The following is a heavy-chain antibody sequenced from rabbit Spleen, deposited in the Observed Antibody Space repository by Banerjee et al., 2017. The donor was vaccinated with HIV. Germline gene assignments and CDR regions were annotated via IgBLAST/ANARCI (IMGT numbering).Heavy chain of an antibody. D-gene: IGHD4-1*01. Sequence: QSLEESGGDLVKPGASLTLTCTASGVSFSSSSYMCWVRQAPGKGLEWIACIDSGSSGFTYFATWAKGRFTISKTLSTTVTLQMTRLTAADTATYFCARDLAGVIGWNFNLWGQGTLVTVS. CDR2: IDSGSSGFT. CDR1: GVSFSSSSY. V-gene: IGHV1S40*01. CDR3: ARDLAGVIGWNFNL. J-gene: IGHJ4*01.